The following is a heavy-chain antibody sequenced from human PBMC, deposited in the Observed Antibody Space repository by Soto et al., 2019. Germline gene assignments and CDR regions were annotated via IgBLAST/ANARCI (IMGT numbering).Heavy chain of an antibody. Sequence: QLVQSGGELKKPGASVKVSCKASGYTFNTYGFSWLRLGPGQGLQWMGWVNTYNGNTHYAQRLQGRLTLTTDPSTNTSYLELRSLTADDTGVYLGARDRQVGRGVVAYGYGMDVWGQGTTVTVSS. CDR2: VNTYNGNT. CDR3: ARDRQVGRGVVAYGYGMDV. V-gene: IGHV1-18*01. J-gene: IGHJ6*02. CDR1: GYTFNTYG. D-gene: IGHD1-26*01.